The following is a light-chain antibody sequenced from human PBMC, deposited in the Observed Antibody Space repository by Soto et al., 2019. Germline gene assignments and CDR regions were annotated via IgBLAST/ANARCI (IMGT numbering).Light chain of an antibody. CDR1: SSNMGRKT. Sequence: QSVLTQPPSASGTPGQRVTISCSGSSSNMGRKTVNWYQQFPGTAPKLLIYSNNQRPSGVPDRFSGSKSGATGSLAITGLQSDDGADYYCAAWDDRLNGWVFGGGTKLTVL. CDR2: SNN. V-gene: IGLV1-44*01. CDR3: AAWDDRLNGWV. J-gene: IGLJ3*02.